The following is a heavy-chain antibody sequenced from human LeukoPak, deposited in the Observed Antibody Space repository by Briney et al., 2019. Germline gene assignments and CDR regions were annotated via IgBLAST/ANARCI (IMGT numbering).Heavy chain of an antibody. CDR1: GYTFTGYY. D-gene: IGHD3-16*02. CDR2: INPNSGGT. Sequence: ASVKVSCKASGYTFTGYYMHWVRQAPGQGLEWMGWINPNSGGTNYAQKFQGRVTMTRDTSISIAYMELSRLRSDDTAVYYCARAMITFGGVIVLNWFDPWGQGTLVTVSS. J-gene: IGHJ5*02. V-gene: IGHV1-2*02. CDR3: ARAMITFGGVIVLNWFDP.